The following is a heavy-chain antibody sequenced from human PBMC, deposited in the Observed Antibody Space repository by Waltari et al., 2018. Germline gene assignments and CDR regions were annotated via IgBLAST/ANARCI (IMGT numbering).Heavy chain of an antibody. CDR2: INPDGSTI. CDR1: GFTISSYW. V-gene: IGHV3-74*01. CDR3: TKDTFGEYDS. J-gene: IGHJ4*02. Sequence: EVQLVESGGGLVQPGGSLRLSCAASGFTISSYWMHWVRQVPGKGLVWVSRINPDGSTINYADAVRGRFTISRDSAKNTLYLQMNSLRAEDTAVYYCTKDTFGEYDSWGQGTLVTVSS. D-gene: IGHD3-10*01.